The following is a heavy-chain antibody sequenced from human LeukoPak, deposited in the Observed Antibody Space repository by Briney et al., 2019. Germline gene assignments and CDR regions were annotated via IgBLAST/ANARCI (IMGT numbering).Heavy chain of an antibody. CDR3: ARDRENPIAAAGTSYYYYMDV. Sequence: ASVKVSCKASGYTFTNYYMHWVRQAPGQGLEWMGWINPNSGGTNYAQKFQGRVTMTRDTSISTAYMELSRLRSDDTAVYYCARDRENPIAAAGTSYYYYMDVWGKGTTVTVSS. CDR2: INPNSGGT. D-gene: IGHD6-13*01. J-gene: IGHJ6*03. V-gene: IGHV1-2*02. CDR1: GYTFTNYY.